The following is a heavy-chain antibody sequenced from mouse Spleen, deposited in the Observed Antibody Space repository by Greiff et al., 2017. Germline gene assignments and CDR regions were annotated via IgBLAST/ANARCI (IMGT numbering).Heavy chain of an antibody. V-gene: IGHV1-81*01. CDR3: ARHYDDDEMDY. CDR1: GYTFTSYG. Sequence: QVQLQQSGAELARPGASVKLSCKASGYTFTSYGISWVKQRPGQGLEWIGEIYPRSGNTYYNEKFKGKATLTADKSSSTAYMELRSLTSEDSAVYFCARHYDDDEMDYWGQGTSVTVSS. J-gene: IGHJ4*01. CDR2: IYPRSGNT. D-gene: IGHD2-4*01.